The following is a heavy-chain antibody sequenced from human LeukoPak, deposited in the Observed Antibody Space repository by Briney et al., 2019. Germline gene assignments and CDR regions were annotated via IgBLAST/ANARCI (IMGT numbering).Heavy chain of an antibody. D-gene: IGHD3-10*01. V-gene: IGHV1-46*01. CDR1: GYTFTSYY. CDR2: INPSGGST. Sequence: ASVKVSCKASGYTFTSYYMHWVRQAPGQGLEWMGIINPSGGSTIYAQKFKGRVTLTRDMSTSTDYLELSSLRSEDTAVYYCARDIWFGESADAFDIWGQGTMVTVSS. J-gene: IGHJ3*02. CDR3: ARDIWFGESADAFDI.